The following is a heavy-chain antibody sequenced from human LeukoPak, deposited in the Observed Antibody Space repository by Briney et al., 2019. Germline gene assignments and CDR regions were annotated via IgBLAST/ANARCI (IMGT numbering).Heavy chain of an antibody. CDR3: ARSPYYMDV. Sequence: PSETLSLTCTVSGGSISSYYWSWIRQPPGKGQEWIGYIYYSGSTNYNPSLKSRVTISVDTSKNQFSLKLSSVTAADTAVYYCARSPYYMDVWGKGTTVTVSS. CDR2: IYYSGST. CDR1: GGSISSYY. J-gene: IGHJ6*03. V-gene: IGHV4-59*01.